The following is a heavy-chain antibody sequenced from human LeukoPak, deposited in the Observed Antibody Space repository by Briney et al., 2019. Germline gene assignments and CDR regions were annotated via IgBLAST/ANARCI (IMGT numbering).Heavy chain of an antibody. J-gene: IGHJ6*03. CDR2: IYTTGST. Sequence: PSETLSLTCAVSGYSISSGYYWSWIRQPAGKGLECIGRIYTTGSTNYNPSLKSRVTISIDTSKNQFSLKLSSVTAADTAVYYCARTGGGSGFYYYMDVWGKGTTVTVSS. V-gene: IGHV4-61*02. D-gene: IGHD2-15*01. CDR3: ARTGGGSGFYYYMDV. CDR1: GYSISSGYY.